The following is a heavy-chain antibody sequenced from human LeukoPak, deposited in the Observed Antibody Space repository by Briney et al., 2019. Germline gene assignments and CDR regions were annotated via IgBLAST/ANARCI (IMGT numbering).Heavy chain of an antibody. D-gene: IGHD3-22*01. CDR2: IYYSGIT. Sequence: SQTLSLTCTVSGGSISSGDYYWSWIRQPPGKGLEWIGYIYYSGITYYNPSLKSRVTISVDTSKNQLSLKLTSVTAADTAVYYCARPYYYDSRIDPWGQGTLVTVSS. J-gene: IGHJ5*02. V-gene: IGHV4-30-4*01. CDR3: ARPYYYDSRIDP. CDR1: GGSISSGDYY.